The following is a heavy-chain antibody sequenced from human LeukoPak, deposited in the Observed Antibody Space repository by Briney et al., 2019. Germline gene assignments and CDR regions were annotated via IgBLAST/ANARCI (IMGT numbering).Heavy chain of an antibody. V-gene: IGHV1-69*04. J-gene: IGHJ4*02. CDR3: ARVPGYSYGYGYFDY. CDR1: GYTFTSYG. CDR2: IIPILGIA. D-gene: IGHD5-18*01. Sequence: ASVKVSCKASGYTFTSYGISWVRQAPGQGLEWMGRIIPILGIANYAQKFQGRVTITADKSTSTAYMELSSLRSEDTAVYYCARVPGYSYGYGYFDYWGQGTLVTVSS.